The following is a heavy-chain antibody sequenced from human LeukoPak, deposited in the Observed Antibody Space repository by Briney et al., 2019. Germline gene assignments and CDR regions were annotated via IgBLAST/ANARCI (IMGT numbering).Heavy chain of an antibody. V-gene: IGHV3-30-3*01. D-gene: IGHD6-13*01. CDR2: ISYDGSNK. CDR1: GFTFSSYA. CDR3: ARSGYSSSWYSY. Sequence: GRSLRLSCAASGFTFSSYAMHWVRQAPGKGLEWVAVISYDGSNKYYADSVKGRFTISRDNSKNTLYLQMNSLRAEDTAVYYCARSGYSSSWYSYWGQEPWSPSPQ. J-gene: IGHJ4*01.